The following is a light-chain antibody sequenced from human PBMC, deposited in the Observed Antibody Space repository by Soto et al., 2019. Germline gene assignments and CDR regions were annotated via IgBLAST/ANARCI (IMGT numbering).Light chain of an antibody. V-gene: IGLV6-57*03. Sequence: NFMLTQPHSVSESPGKTVTISCTRSSGSIASNYVQWYQQRPGSAPTTVIYEDNQRPSGVPDRFSGSIDSSSNSASLTIYGLKTEDEADYYCQSYDSSIRVFGGGTKLTVL. J-gene: IGLJ3*02. CDR3: QSYDSSIRV. CDR2: EDN. CDR1: SGSIASNY.